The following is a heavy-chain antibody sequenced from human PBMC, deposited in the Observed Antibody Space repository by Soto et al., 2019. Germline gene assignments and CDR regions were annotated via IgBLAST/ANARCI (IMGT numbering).Heavy chain of an antibody. CDR3: ARSGEHPLDY. CDR1: GYTLTHYV. Sequence: QVQLVQSGPEVKKPGASVKVSCKTSGYTLTHYVINWVRQAPGQGLDWMGFSTHTGNTKYAQKFEGRVAMTTDTSSSTAYMEVRSLRSDDTALYYCARSGEHPLDYWGQGTPVTVSS. V-gene: IGHV1-18*01. D-gene: IGHD3-10*01. CDR2: STHTGNT. J-gene: IGHJ4*02.